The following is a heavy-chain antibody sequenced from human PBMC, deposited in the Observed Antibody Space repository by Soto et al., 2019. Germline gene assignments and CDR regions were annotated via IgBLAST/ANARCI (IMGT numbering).Heavy chain of an antibody. Sequence: QVQLVESGGGVVQPGRSLRLYCAASGFTFSSYGMHWVRQATGKGLAWVGVISYDGSNKYYADSVKARFTISRDNSKNTLYLQINSLRAEDTAVYYCAKEMAFITLQSYGMDVWGQGTTVTVSS. CDR3: AKEMAFITLQSYGMDV. CDR2: ISYDGSNK. J-gene: IGHJ6*02. CDR1: GFTFSSYG. D-gene: IGHD3-16*01. V-gene: IGHV3-30*18.